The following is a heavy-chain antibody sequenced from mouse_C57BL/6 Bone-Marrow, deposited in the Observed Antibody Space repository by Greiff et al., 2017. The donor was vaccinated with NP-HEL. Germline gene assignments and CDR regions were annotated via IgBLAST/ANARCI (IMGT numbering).Heavy chain of an antibody. Sequence: QVQLQQSGTELVKPGASVKLSCKASGYTFTSYWMHWVKQRPGQGLEWIGNINPSNGGTNYNEKFKSKATLTVDKSSSTAYMHLSSLTSEDSAVYYCARSDYGSPLFDYWGQGTTLTVSS. D-gene: IGHD1-1*01. V-gene: IGHV1-53*01. CDR2: INPSNGGT. J-gene: IGHJ2*01. CDR3: ARSDYGSPLFDY. CDR1: GYTFTSYW.